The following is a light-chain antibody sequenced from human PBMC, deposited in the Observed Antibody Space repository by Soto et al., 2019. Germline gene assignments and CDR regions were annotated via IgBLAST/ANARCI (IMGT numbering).Light chain of an antibody. J-gene: IGLJ1*01. V-gene: IGLV1-40*01. CDR1: SSNTGAGYD. CDR3: QSYDSSLSAYV. Sequence: QSVLTQPPSVSGAPGQRVPISCTGSSSNTGAGYDVHWYQQLPGTAPKRLIYGNTNRPSGVPDRFSGSKSGTSASLAITGLQAEDEADYYCQSYDSSLSAYVFGAGTKLTVL. CDR2: GNT.